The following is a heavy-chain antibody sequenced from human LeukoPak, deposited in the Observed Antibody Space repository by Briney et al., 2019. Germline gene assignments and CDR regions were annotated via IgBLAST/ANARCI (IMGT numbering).Heavy chain of an antibody. D-gene: IGHD2-15*01. V-gene: IGHV3-21*01. Sequence: GGSLRLSCAASGFTFSSYSMNWVRQAPGKGLEWVSSISSSSSYIYYVDSVKGRFTISRDNAKNSLYLQMNSLRAEDTAVYYCASGYCSGGSCYLHVFDYWGQGTLVTVSS. CDR2: ISSSSSYI. CDR3: ASGYCSGGSCYLHVFDY. J-gene: IGHJ4*02. CDR1: GFTFSSYS.